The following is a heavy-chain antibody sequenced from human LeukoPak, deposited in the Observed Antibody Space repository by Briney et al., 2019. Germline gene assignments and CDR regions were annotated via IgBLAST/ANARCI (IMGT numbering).Heavy chain of an antibody. CDR3: ARGEGGNIAAAGPYYYYGMDV. D-gene: IGHD6-13*01. CDR2: IGSSSSYI. CDR1: GFTFSSYS. V-gene: IGHV3-21*01. Sequence: GGSLRLSCAASGFTFSSYSMNWVRQAPGKGLEWVSSIGSSSSYIYYADSVKGRFTISRDNAKNSLYLQMNSLRAEDTAVYYCARGEGGNIAAAGPYYYYGMDVWGQGTTVTVSS. J-gene: IGHJ6*02.